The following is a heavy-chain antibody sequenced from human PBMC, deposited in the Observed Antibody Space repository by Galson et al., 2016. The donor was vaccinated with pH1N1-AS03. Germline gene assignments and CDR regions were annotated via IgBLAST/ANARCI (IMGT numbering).Heavy chain of an antibody. CDR2: IYAGDSDT. CDR3: ARLGGSFYTPYFDY. Sequence: QSGAEVTKPGESLKISCKGSGYSSTSYWIGWVRQMPGKGLEWMGSIYAGDSDTRYSPSFQGQVTISPAKSISTAYLQWSSLKASDTAMYYCARLGGSFYTPYFDYWGQGTLVTVSS. J-gene: IGHJ4*02. CDR1: GYSSTSYW. D-gene: IGHD1-26*01. V-gene: IGHV5-51*01.